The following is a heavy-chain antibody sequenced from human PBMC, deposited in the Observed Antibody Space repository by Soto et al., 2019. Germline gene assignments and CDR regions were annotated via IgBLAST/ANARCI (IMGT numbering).Heavy chain of an antibody. CDR3: ARHHQALNYFDY. CDR2: IYYSGST. J-gene: IGHJ4*02. CDR1: GGSISSSSYY. Sequence: PSETLSLTCTVSGGSISSSSYYWGWIRQPPGKGLEWIGSIYYSGSTYYNPSLKSRVTISVDTSKNQFSLKLGSVTAADTAVYYCARHHQALNYFDYWGQGTLVTVS. V-gene: IGHV4-39*01.